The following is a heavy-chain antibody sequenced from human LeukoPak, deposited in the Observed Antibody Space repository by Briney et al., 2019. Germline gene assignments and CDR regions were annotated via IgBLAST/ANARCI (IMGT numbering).Heavy chain of an antibody. V-gene: IGHV1-18*01. CDR1: GYTLTSYG. CDR2: ISGYNGNT. D-gene: IGHD3-22*01. J-gene: IGHJ4*02. CDR3: ARDLGSNFYYALDY. Sequence: ASVKVSCKASGYTLTSYGISWVRQAPGQGLEWMGWISGYNGNTNHEQKVQGRVTMTTDTSTNTAYMELRSLRSDDTAVYYCARDLGSNFYYALDYWGQGTLVTVSS.